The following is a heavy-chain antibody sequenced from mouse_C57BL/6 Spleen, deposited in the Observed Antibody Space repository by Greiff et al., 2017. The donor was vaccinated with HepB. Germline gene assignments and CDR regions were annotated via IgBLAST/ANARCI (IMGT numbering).Heavy chain of an antibody. CDR2: ISDGGSYT. CDR3: AFKRGLTGTFYFDY. D-gene: IGHD4-1*01. CDR1: GFTFSSYA. Sequence: EVKVEESGGGLVKPGGSLKLSCAASGFTFSSYAMSWVRQTPEKRLEWVATISDGGSYTYYPDNVKGRFTISRDNAKNNLYLQMSHLKSEDTAMYYCAFKRGLTGTFYFDYWGQGTTLTVSS. J-gene: IGHJ2*01. V-gene: IGHV5-4*03.